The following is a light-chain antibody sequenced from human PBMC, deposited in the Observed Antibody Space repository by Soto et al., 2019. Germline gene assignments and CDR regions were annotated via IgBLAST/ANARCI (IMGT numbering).Light chain of an antibody. J-gene: IGLJ2*01. CDR3: SSYTGSSTYVA. V-gene: IGLV2-14*01. CDR1: SSDVGGYNY. CDR2: EVS. Sequence: QSVLTQPASVSGSPGQSITISCTGTSSDVGGYNYVSWYQQHPGKAPKLMIYEVSNRPSGVSNRFSGSKSGNTASLTISGLQDADEAQYYCSSYTGSSTYVAFGGGTKLTVL.